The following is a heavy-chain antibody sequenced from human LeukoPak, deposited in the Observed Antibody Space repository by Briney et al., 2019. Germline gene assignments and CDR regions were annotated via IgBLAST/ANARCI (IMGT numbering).Heavy chain of an antibody. CDR1: GGSISSSNW. CDR3: ARDRSSTSFYYYYGMDV. CDR2: IYHSGST. J-gene: IGHJ6*02. Sequence: SETLSLTCAVSGGSISSSNWWSWVRQPRGKGLEWIWEIYHSGSTNYNPSLKSRVTISVDKSKNQFSLKLSSVTAADTAVYYCARDRSSTSFYYYYGMDVWGQGTTVTVSS. D-gene: IGHD2-2*01. V-gene: IGHV4-4*02.